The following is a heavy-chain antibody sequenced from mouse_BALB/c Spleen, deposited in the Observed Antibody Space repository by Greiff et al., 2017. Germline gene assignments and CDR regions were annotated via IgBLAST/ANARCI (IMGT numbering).Heavy chain of an antibody. CDR1: GFTFSSYT. Sequence: DVKLVESGGGLVKPGGSLKLSCAASGFTFSSYTMSWVRQTPEKRLEWVATISSGGSYTYYPDSVKGRFTISRDNAKNTLYLQMSSLKSEDTAMYYCTRYDNAMDYWGQGTSVTVSS. CDR2: ISSGGSYT. J-gene: IGHJ4*01. D-gene: IGHD2-14*01. V-gene: IGHV5-6-4*01. CDR3: TRYDNAMDY.